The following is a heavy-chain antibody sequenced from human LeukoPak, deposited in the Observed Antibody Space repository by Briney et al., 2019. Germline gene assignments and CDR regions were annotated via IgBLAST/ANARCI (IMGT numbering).Heavy chain of an antibody. J-gene: IGHJ4*02. CDR3: AAFDFDY. V-gene: IGHV3-7*03. CDR1: GFTFSSYW. CDR2: IKQDGSEK. D-gene: IGHD2/OR15-2a*01. Sequence: GGSLRLSCAAAGFTFSSYWMSWVRQAPGKGLEWVANIKQDGSEKYYVDSVKGRFTVSRDDAKNSVYLQMNSLRAEDTAVYYCAAFDFDYWGQGTLVNVSS.